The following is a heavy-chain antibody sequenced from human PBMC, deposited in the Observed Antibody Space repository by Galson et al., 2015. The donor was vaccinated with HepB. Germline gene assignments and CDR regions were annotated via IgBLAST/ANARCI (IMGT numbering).Heavy chain of an antibody. CDR1: GYTFTSYT. J-gene: IGHJ4*02. CDR2: ISAYNGNT. Sequence: SVKVSCKASGYTFTSYTMNWVRQAPGLGLEWMAWISAYNGNTDYARKLQGRVTMTTDTSTSTAYMELRSLTSDDTAVYYCATARYSTSPPDNWGQGTLVTVSS. CDR3: ATARYSTSPPDN. V-gene: IGHV1-18*01. D-gene: IGHD6-6*01.